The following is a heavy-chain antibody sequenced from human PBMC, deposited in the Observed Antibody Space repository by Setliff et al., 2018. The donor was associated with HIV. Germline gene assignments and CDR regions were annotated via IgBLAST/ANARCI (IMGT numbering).Heavy chain of an antibody. CDR2: IFYSGAT. CDR1: SGSISGGGYY. CDR3: ARGNGLVQSFDF. J-gene: IGHJ4*02. V-gene: IGHV4-31*03. D-gene: IGHD2-8*01. Sequence: KPSETLSLTCTVSSGSISGGGYYWSWIRQRPGKGLEWIGYIFYSGATYYNPSLKSRVTMSVDMSKGQFSLKLSSVTAADTALYYCARGNGLVQSFDFWGQGTLVTVSS.